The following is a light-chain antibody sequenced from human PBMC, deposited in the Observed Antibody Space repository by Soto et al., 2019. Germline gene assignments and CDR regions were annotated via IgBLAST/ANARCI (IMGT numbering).Light chain of an antibody. V-gene: IGLV2-8*01. J-gene: IGLJ1*01. CDR1: SSDIGNYDF. CDR2: EVT. Sequence: QSALTQPPSASGSPGQSATISCTGTSSDIGNYDFVSWYQQHPGKAPKLILYEVTKRPPGVPARFSGSKSGNTASLTISGLQAEDEADYFCTSPTPGSLYVFGSGTQLTVL. CDR3: TSPTPGSLYV.